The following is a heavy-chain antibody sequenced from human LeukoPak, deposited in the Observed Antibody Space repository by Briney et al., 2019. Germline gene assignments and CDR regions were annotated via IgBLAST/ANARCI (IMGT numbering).Heavy chain of an antibody. CDR3: ARDRLDIVTTIIIDY. CDR1: GYTFTSYG. CDR2: ISPYDGNT. Sequence: ASVKVSCKASGYTFTSYGIAWVRQVPGQGLEWMGWISPYDGNTDYAQNFQGRVTMTTDTSTSTANMELRSLRSDDTAVYYCARDRLDIVTTIIIDYWGQGTQVTVSS. J-gene: IGHJ4*02. D-gene: IGHD5-12*01. V-gene: IGHV1-18*01.